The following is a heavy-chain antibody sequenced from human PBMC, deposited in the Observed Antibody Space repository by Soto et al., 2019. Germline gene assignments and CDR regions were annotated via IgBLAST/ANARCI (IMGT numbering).Heavy chain of an antibody. V-gene: IGHV1-18*01. D-gene: IGHD6-6*01. J-gene: IGHJ5*02. Sequence: GASVKVSCKASGYTFTSYDINWVRQATGQGLEWMGWMSPNNGNTDYAQKLQGRVTMTTDTSTSTAYMELRSLRSDDTAVYYCARDSSSGWFDPWGQGTLVTVSS. CDR1: GYTFTSYD. CDR3: ARDSSSGWFDP. CDR2: MSPNNGNT.